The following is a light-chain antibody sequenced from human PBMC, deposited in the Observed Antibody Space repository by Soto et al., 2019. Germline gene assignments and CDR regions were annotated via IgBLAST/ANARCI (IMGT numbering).Light chain of an antibody. CDR3: QQRSNWPTT. CDR1: QSFSSN. CDR2: GTS. J-gene: IGKJ5*01. Sequence: ELVMTQSPATLSVSPGERATLSCRASQSFSSNVAWYQQKPGQAPRLLIYGTSTRVTGIPARFSGSGSGTDFTLTISSLEPEDFAVYYCQQRSNWPTTFGQGTRLEI. V-gene: IGKV3-15*01.